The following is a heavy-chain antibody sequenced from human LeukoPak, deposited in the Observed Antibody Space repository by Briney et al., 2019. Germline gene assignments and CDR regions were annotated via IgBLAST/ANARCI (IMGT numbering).Heavy chain of an antibody. J-gene: IGHJ4*02. Sequence: PSETLSLTCTVSGGSISSYYWSWIRQPPGKGLEWIGYIYYSGSTNYNPSLKSRVTISVDTSKNQFSLKLNSVTPEDTAVYYCARQEGGVPRDWGQGTLVTVSS. D-gene: IGHD4/OR15-4a*01. CDR1: GGSISSYY. CDR3: ARQEGGVPRD. CDR2: IYYSGST. V-gene: IGHV4-59*08.